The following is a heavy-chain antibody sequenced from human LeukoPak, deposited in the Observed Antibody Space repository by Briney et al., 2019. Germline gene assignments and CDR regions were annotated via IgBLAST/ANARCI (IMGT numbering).Heavy chain of an antibody. Sequence: SETLSLTCTVSLDSTTSNFWSWVRQPPGKCLEWIGEIHRSGSPNYNPSLQSRVTISIDRSRNQIALELSSVTAAGTAVYYCAREIFGGYNPGAYWGQGILVTVSS. CDR3: AREIFGGYNPGAY. CDR1: LDSTTSNF. V-gene: IGHV4-4*02. J-gene: IGHJ4*02. D-gene: IGHD3-3*01. CDR2: IHRSGSP.